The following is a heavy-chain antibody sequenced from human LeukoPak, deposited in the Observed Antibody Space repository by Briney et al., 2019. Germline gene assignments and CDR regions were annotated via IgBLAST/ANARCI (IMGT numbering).Heavy chain of an antibody. Sequence: SGRSLRLSCAASGFTFSSYGMHWVRQAPGKGLEWVAVISYDGSNKYYADSVKGRFTISRDNSKNTLYLQMNSLRAEDTAVYYCAKDLKEYSYVYHIDYWGQGTLVTVSS. CDR2: ISYDGSNK. CDR3: AKDLKEYSYVYHIDY. V-gene: IGHV3-30*18. D-gene: IGHD5-18*01. J-gene: IGHJ4*02. CDR1: GFTFSSYG.